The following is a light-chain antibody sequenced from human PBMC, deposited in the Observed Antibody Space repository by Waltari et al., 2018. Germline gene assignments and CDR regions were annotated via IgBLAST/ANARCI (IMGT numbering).Light chain of an antibody. V-gene: IGKV1-39*01. CDR1: QSITTY. J-gene: IGKJ4*01. CDR2: AAS. CDR3: QQSYSPVLT. Sequence: DIQMTQSPSSLSASVGDRVTITCRASQSITTYLNWSQLTPGKAPELLIYAASSLQSGVPSSFSGGGSGRDFTLTIISLQPEDFATYYCQQSYSPVLTFGGGTKVEIK.